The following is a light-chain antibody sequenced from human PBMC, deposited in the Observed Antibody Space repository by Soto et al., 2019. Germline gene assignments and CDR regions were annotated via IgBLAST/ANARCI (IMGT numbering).Light chain of an antibody. V-gene: IGKV1-5*01. CDR1: QGISGW. CDR3: QKYNTWT. J-gene: IGKJ2*01. CDR2: SAS. Sequence: DIQMTQSPSTLSASIGDNVTITCRASQGISGWLAWYQQKPGKAPRLLIHSASTLHRRVPSRFSGSGSGTEFSLTITSLQPDDFGTFYCQKYNTWTFGQGTKLEIK.